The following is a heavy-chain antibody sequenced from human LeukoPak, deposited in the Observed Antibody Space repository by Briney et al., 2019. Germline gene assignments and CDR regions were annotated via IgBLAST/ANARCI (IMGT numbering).Heavy chain of an antibody. J-gene: IGHJ3*02. CDR2: IHSDGNT. D-gene: IGHD2/OR15-2a*01. V-gene: IGHV3-66*01. Sequence: GGSLRLSCAASGFTVSSNYMSWVRQAPGKGLEWVSVIHSDGNTHYADSVEDRFTISRDNSKSALFLQMNSLRAEDTAVYYCARALGSEKYFYNAFDIWGQGTMVTVSS. CDR3: ARALGSEKYFYNAFDI. CDR1: GFTVSSNY.